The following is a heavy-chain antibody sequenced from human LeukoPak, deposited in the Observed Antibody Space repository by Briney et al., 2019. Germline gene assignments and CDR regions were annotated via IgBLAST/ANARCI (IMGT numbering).Heavy chain of an antibody. CDR3: AKDTPAYYYDSSGYQNDY. CDR1: GFTFSSYA. J-gene: IGHJ4*02. Sequence: PGGSLRLSRAASGFTFSSYAMSWVRQAPGKGLEWVSAISGSGGSTYYADSVKGRFTISRDNSKNTLYLQMNSLRAEDTAVYYCAKDTPAYYYDSSGYQNDYWGQGTLVTVSS. D-gene: IGHD3-22*01. CDR2: ISGSGGST. V-gene: IGHV3-23*01.